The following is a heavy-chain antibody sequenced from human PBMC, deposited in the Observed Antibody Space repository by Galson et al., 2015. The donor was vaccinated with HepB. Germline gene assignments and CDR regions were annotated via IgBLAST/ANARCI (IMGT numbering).Heavy chain of an antibody. D-gene: IGHD4/OR15-4a*01. Sequence: SLRLSCAASEVTFSNYWMHWARQAPGKGLVWVSRINSDGSSTNYADSVKGRFTISRDNAKNTLYLQMNSLRVEDTAVYYCARVISSGLWKWFDPWGQGTLVTVSS. CDR2: INSDGSST. V-gene: IGHV3-74*01. J-gene: IGHJ5*02. CDR1: EVTFSNYW. CDR3: ARVISSGLWKWFDP.